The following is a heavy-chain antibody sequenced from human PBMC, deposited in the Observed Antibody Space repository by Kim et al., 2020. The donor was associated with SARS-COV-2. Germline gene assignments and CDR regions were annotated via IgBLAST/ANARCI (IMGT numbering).Heavy chain of an antibody. Sequence: DGTGTGYPDSVKGRFTIARDNAKNMLYLQMNTRRGEDTAVYYCASPRVGFWGQGTLVTVSS. CDR3: ASPRVGF. CDR2: DGTGT. J-gene: IGHJ1*01. D-gene: IGHD3-10*01. V-gene: IGHV3-74*01.